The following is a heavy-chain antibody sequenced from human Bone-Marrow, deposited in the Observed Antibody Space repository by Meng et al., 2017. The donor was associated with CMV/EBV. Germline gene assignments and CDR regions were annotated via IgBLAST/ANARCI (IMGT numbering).Heavy chain of an antibody. CDR2: ISGSGGST. CDR3: AKKRPMTTVVNGYCDY. J-gene: IGHJ4*02. V-gene: IGHV3-23*01. D-gene: IGHD4-23*01. CDR1: GFTFSSYA. Sequence: GGSLRLSCAASGFTFSSYAMSWVRQAPGKGLEWVSAISGSGGSTYYADSVKGRFTISRDNSKNTLYLQMNSLRAEGTAVYYCAKKRPMTTVVNGYCDYWGQGTLVTVSS.